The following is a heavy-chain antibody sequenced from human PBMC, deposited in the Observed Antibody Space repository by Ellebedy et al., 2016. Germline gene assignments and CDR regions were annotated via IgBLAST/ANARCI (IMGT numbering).Heavy chain of an antibody. D-gene: IGHD5-12*01. J-gene: IGHJ4*02. CDR3: ARGDGGYDWGGLDY. CDR1: GGSFSGYY. Sequence: SETLSLTCAVYGGSFSGYYWSWIRQPPGKGLERIGEINHSGSTNYNPSLKSRVTISVDTSKNQFSLKLSSVTAADTAVYYCARGDGGYDWGGLDYWGQGTLVTVSS. V-gene: IGHV4-34*01. CDR2: INHSGST.